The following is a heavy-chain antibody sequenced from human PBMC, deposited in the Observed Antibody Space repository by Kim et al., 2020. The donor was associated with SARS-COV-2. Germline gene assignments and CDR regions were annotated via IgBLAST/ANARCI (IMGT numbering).Heavy chain of an antibody. CDR2: VFYSGDT. CDR3: ARENLRPIRTTGAPGTYY. V-gene: IGHV4-59*01. D-gene: IGHD2-2*02. J-gene: IGHJ4*01. CDR1: GVSIRDYY. Sequence: SETLSLTCNVSGVSIRDYYWSWIRQPPGKGLEWIGHVFYSGDTSYNPSLKSRLTLSLDMSKNQLSLRLNSVTAADTAVYFCARENLRPIRTTGAPGTYY.